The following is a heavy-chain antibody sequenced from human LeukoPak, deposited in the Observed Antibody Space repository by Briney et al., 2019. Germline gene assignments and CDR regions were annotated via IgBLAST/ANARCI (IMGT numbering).Heavy chain of an antibody. J-gene: IGHJ4*02. CDR1: GFTFTTYA. CDR3: AKGVTYGLEWVDY. V-gene: IGHV3-23*01. CDR2: ISGGVGST. Sequence: GGSLRLSCAASGFTFTTYAMSWVRQAPGKGLEWVSTISGGVGSTYYADSVKGRFTISRDNSKNTLYLQMNSLRAEDTAIYYCAKGVTYGLEWVDYWGQGALVTVSS. D-gene: IGHD3/OR15-3a*01.